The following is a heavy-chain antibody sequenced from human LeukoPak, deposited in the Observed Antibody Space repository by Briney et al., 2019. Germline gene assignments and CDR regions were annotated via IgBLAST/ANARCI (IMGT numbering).Heavy chain of an antibody. CDR2: ISANSGRT. D-gene: IGHD4/OR15-4a*01. CDR1: GFTFSFYT. V-gene: IGHV3-23*01. J-gene: IGHJ4*02. Sequence: GGSLRLSCAASGFTFSFYTMSWVRQAPGKGLEGVSGISANSGRTYYADSVKGRFTISRDNSKNTLYPQMNSLRADDTAVYYCAKRRVADYYFDYWGQGTLVTVSS. CDR3: AKRRVADYYFDY.